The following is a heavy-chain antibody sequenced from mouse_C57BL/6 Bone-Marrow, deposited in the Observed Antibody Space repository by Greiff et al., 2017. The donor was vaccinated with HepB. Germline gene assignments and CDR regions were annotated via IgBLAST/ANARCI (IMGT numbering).Heavy chain of an antibody. Sequence: EVHLVESGGGLVQPGGSLKLSCAASGFTFSDYYMYWVRQTPEKRLEWVAYISNGGGSTYYPDTVKGRFTISRDNAKNTLYLQMSRLKSEDTAMYYCARLDYEAYWGQGTLVTVSA. V-gene: IGHV5-12*01. CDR1: GFTFSDYY. D-gene: IGHD2-4*01. CDR2: ISNGGGST. J-gene: IGHJ3*01. CDR3: ARLDYEAY.